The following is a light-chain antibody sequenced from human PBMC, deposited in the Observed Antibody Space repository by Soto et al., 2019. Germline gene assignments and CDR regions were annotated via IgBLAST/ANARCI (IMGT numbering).Light chain of an antibody. V-gene: IGKV2-24*01. J-gene: IGKJ1*01. Sequence: DIVMTQTPLSLRVTLGQPASISCSSSQSPVDGDGITSLSWLHQRPGQPPRLLIYKVSKRFSGVPDRFSGSGAGTDFTLKINTVEAEDVGVYFCMQDALYSTFGQGTKVDIK. CDR2: KVS. CDR3: MQDALYST. CDR1: QSPVDGDGITS.